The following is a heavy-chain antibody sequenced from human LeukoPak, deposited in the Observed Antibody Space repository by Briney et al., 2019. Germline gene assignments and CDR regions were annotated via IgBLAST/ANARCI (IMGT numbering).Heavy chain of an antibody. CDR1: GGSINSHY. D-gene: IGHD5-12*01. J-gene: IGHJ4*02. CDR3: VRRDSGWNYFDY. V-gene: IGHV4-59*08. Sequence: PSETLSLTCAVSGGSINSHYWGWIRQPPGKGLRWIGDIYYTGKNNYNPSLKSRVTIPLDTSKDHLSLNLTSVLAADTAIYYCVRRDSGWNYFDYWGQGILVTVSS. CDR2: IYYTGKN.